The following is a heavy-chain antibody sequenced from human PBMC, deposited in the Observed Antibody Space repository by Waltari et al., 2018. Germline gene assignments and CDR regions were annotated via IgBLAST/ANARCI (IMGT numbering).Heavy chain of an antibody. D-gene: IGHD2-2*01. Sequence: QVQLQESGPGLVKPSETLSLTCTVSGGSLSSYYCSWIRQPPGKGLEWIGYVYYSGSTNYNPSLKSRVTISVDTSKNQFSLKLSSVTAADTAVYYCARGEGGSTFFYYFDYWGQGTLVTVSS. CDR2: VYYSGST. J-gene: IGHJ4*02. V-gene: IGHV4-59*01. CDR3: ARGEGGSTFFYYFDY. CDR1: GGSLSSYY.